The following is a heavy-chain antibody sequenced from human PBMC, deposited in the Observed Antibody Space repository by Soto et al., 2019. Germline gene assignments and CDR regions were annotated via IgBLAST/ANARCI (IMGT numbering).Heavy chain of an antibody. CDR2: ISGSGGST. D-gene: IGHD3-3*01. Sequence: GGSLRLSCAASGFTFSSYAMSWVRQAPGKGLEWVSAISGSGGSTYYADSVKGRFTISRDNSKNTLYLEMNSLRAEDTAVYYCAKGLLDFWSGAYLTNYFDYWGQGTLVTVSS. CDR1: GFTFSSYA. CDR3: AKGLLDFWSGAYLTNYFDY. V-gene: IGHV3-23*01. J-gene: IGHJ4*02.